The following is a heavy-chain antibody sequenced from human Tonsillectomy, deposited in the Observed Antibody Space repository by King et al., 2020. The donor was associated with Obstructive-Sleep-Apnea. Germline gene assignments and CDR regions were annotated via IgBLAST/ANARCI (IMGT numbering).Heavy chain of an antibody. CDR3: TRGGAVATSGEFDY. CDR1: GVTFSDYD. Sequence: VQLVESGGGVVQPGGSLRLSCAASGVTFSDYDMHWVRQVIGKGLEWVSVFGTAGETYYADSVKGRFTISRDNAKNSLYLQMNSLRAGDTAVYYCTRGGAVATSGEFDYWGQGILVTVSS. J-gene: IGHJ4*02. D-gene: IGHD1-1*01. V-gene: IGHV3-13*01. CDR2: FGTAGET.